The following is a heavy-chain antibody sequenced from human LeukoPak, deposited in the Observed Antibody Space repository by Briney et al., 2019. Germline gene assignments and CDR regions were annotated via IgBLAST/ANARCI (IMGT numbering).Heavy chain of an antibody. CDR2: MNPNSGNT. V-gene: IGHV1-8*01. Sequence: ASVKVSCKASGYTFTSYDINWVRQATGQGPEWMGWMNPNSGNTGYAQKFQGRVTMTRNTSISTAYMELSSLRSEDTAVYYCASAPVNYYDSSGQFDYWGQGTLVTVSS. CDR3: ASAPVNYYDSSGQFDY. J-gene: IGHJ4*02. CDR1: GYTFTSYD. D-gene: IGHD3-22*01.